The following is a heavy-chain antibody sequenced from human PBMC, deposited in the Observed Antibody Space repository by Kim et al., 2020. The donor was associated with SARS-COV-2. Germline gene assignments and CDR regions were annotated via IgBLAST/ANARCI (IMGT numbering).Heavy chain of an antibody. V-gene: IGHV1-18*01. J-gene: IGHJ5*02. CDR2: ISAYNGNT. Sequence: ASVKVSCKASGYTFTSYGISWVRQAPGQGLEWMGWISAYNGNTNYAQKLQGRVTMTTDTSTSTAYMELRSLRSDDTAVYYCAREGVRYCSSTSCYTAWFDPWGQGTLVTVSS. CDR3: AREGVRYCSSTSCYTAWFDP. CDR1: GYTFTSYG. D-gene: IGHD2-2*02.